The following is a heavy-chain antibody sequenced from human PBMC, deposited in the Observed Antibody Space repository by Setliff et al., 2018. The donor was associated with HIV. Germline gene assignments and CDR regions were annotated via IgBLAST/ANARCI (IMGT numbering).Heavy chain of an antibody. CDR2: INQDGSDK. D-gene: IGHD6-19*01. Sequence: PGGSLRLSCAASGFIFSTNWMSWVRQAPGKGPEWVANINQDGSDKYYVPSVKGRFTISRDNAKNSLYLQMNSLRVEDTAMYYCTKDHLSGWASDCWGQGTLVTVS. CDR1: GFIFSTNW. V-gene: IGHV3-7*01. J-gene: IGHJ4*02. CDR3: TKDHLSGWASDC.